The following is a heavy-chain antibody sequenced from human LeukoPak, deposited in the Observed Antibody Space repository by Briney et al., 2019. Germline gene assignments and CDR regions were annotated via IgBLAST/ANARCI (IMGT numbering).Heavy chain of an antibody. CDR3: ARGWPLYCP. Sequence: ASVKVSCKASGYTFTSYSISWVRQAPGQGLEWMGWISAYNGNTNYAQKVQGRVTMTRNTSISTAYMELSSLRSEDTAVYYCARGWPLYCPWGQGTLVTVSS. D-gene: IGHD2-15*01. CDR2: ISAYNGNT. CDR1: GYTFTSYS. J-gene: IGHJ5*02. V-gene: IGHV1-18*01.